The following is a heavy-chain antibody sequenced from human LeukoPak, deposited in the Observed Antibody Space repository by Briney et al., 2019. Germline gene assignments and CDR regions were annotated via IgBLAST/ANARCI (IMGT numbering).Heavy chain of an antibody. CDR2: IRSKANSYAT. D-gene: IGHD3-22*01. J-gene: IGHJ4*02. V-gene: IGHV3-73*01. CDR3: TRHAEGYYPDY. Sequence: GGSLTLSCAASGFTFSGSAMHWVRQASGKGLEWVGRIRSKANSYATAYAASVKGRFTISRDDSKNTAYLQMNSLKTEDTAVYYCTRHAEGYYPDYWGQGTLVTVSS. CDR1: GFTFSGSA.